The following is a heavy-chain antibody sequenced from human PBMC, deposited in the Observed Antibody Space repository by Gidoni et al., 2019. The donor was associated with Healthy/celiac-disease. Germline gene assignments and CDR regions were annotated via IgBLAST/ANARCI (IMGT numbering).Heavy chain of an antibody. D-gene: IGHD4-17*01. CDR1: GFTFSSYA. CDR2: ISYDGSNK. CDR3: ARAVTTFDY. V-gene: IGHV3-30*04. Sequence: VQLVESGGGGVQPGRSLGPSCAASGFTFSSYAMHWVRQAPGKGLEWVAVISYDGSNKYYADSVKGRFTISRDNSKNTLYLQMNSLRAEDTAVYYCARAVTTFDYWGQGTLVTVSS. J-gene: IGHJ4*02.